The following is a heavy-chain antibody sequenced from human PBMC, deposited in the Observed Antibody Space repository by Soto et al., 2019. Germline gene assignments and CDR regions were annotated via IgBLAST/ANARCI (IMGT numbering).Heavy chain of an antibody. Sequence: SETLSLTCAVYGGSFSGYYWNWIRQPPGKGLEWIGEINHSGRTNYNPSLKSRVTISVDTSKNQFSLWLNSVTAADTAVYYCARGKIWFGELSLRDYYYYYYGMDVWGQGTTVTVSS. D-gene: IGHD3-10*01. CDR3: ARGKIWFGELSLRDYYYYYYGMDV. V-gene: IGHV4-34*01. CDR1: GGSFSGYY. J-gene: IGHJ6*02. CDR2: INHSGRT.